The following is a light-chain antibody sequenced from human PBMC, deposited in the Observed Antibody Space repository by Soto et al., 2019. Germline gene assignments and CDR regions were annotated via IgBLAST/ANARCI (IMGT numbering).Light chain of an antibody. CDR2: WAS. CDR3: QQYYSTPLT. J-gene: IGKJ4*01. V-gene: IGKV4-1*01. Sequence: DIVMTHSPDSLAVSLVKRAPINXXSTLXVLYSYTNKNYLAWYQQKPGQPPNXXIYWASTRESGVPDRFSGSGAGTDFTLTISSLQAEDVAVYYRQQYYSTPLTFGGGTKVDIK. CDR1: LXVLYSYTNKNY.